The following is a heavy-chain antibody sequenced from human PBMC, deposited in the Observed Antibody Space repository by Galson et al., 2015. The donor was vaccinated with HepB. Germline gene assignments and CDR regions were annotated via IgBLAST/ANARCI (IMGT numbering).Heavy chain of an antibody. CDR3: ARGGGGGYSGYGRPSYYYYYGMDV. CDR1: GYTFTSYG. D-gene: IGHD5-12*01. CDR2: ISAYNGNT. Sequence: SVKVSCKASGYTFTSYGISWVRQAPGQGLEWTGWISAYNGNTNYAQKLQGRVTMTTDTSTSTAYMELRSLRSDDTAVYYCARGGGGGYSGYGRPSYYYYYGMDVWGQGTTVTVSS. J-gene: IGHJ6*02. V-gene: IGHV1-18*01.